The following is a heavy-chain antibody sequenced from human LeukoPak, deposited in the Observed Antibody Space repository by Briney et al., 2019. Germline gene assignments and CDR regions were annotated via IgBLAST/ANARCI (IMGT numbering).Heavy chain of an antibody. CDR2: ISWNSGSI. CDR3: AKDIGFWAGVFDY. D-gene: IGHD3-16*01. Sequence: GGFLSLSCAASGFTFDDYAMHWVRQAPGKGVEWVSGISWNSGSIGYADSVKGRFTISRDNAKNSLYLQMNSLRAEDTALYYCAKDIGFWAGVFDYWGQGTLVTVSS. CDR1: GFTFDDYA. V-gene: IGHV3-9*01. J-gene: IGHJ4*02.